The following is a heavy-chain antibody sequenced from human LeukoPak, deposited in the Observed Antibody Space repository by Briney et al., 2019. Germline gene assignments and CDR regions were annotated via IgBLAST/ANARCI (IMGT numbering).Heavy chain of an antibody. D-gene: IGHD6-13*01. CDR1: GFTFDDYA. Sequence: GGSLRLSCAASGFTFDDYAMHWVRQAPGKGLEWVSGISWNSGSIGYADSVKGRFTISRDNAKNSLYLQMNSLRAEDTALYYCAKGLQQLVLSPLFDYWGQGTLVTASS. CDR2: ISWNSGSI. J-gene: IGHJ4*02. CDR3: AKGLQQLVLSPLFDY. V-gene: IGHV3-9*01.